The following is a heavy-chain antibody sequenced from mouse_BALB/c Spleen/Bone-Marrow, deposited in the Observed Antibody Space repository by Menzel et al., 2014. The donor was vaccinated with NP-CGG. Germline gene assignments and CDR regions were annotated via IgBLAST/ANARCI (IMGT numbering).Heavy chain of an antibody. CDR1: GFTFTDYY. CDR3: ARDRGLTYFDY. J-gene: IGHJ2*01. D-gene: IGHD2-4*01. V-gene: IGHV7-3*02. Sequence: DVMLVESGGGLVQPGGSLRLSCATSGFTFTDYYMSWVRQPPGKALEWLGFIRNKANGYTTEYSASVKGRFTISRDNSQSILYLQMNTLRAEASATYYCARDRGLTYFDYWGQGTTLIVSS. CDR2: IRNKANGYTT.